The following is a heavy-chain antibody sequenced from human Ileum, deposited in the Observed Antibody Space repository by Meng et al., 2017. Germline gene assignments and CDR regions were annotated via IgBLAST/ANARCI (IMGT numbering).Heavy chain of an antibody. CDR3: AKDYEYSVMSG. V-gene: IGHV3-23*01. CDR1: GFPFRPSA. Sequence: GFLPPCSYLTLSFVASGFPFRPSALPCVLPAPLQGLVWVASISDSGRTYYADSMKGRFTVSRDNTKNTLYLQINSLRDEDTAVYYCAKDYEYSVMSGWGQGTLVTVSS. CDR2: ISDSGRT. J-gene: IGHJ4*02. D-gene: IGHD5/OR15-5a*01.